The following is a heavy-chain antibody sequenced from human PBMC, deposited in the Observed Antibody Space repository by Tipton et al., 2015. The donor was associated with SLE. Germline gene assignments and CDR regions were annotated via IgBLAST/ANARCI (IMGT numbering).Heavy chain of an antibody. CDR2: IKPNNGDT. CDR1: GYTFTVYY. V-gene: IGHV1-2*02. D-gene: IGHD2-15*01. J-gene: IGHJ6*03. CDR3: ARDRGGTDYCHYRDV. Sequence: QSGPEVKKSGASVKVFCTASGYTFTVYYLQWVRQAPGQGLEWVGWIKPNNGDTYYAQNFQGRVTMTRDTAISTAYMELSSLRSDDTVVYYCARDRGGTDYCHYRDVWGKGDTVTVSS.